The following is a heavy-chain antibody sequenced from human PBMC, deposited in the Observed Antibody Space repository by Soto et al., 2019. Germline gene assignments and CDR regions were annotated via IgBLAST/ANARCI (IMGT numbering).Heavy chain of an antibody. J-gene: IGHJ5*02. D-gene: IGHD3-16*02. CDR1: GFTFSSYG. CDR3: AKDLMITFGGVIA. CDR2: ISYDGSNK. Sequence: GSLRPSCTASGFTFSSYGMHWVRQAPGKGLEWVAVISYDGSNKYYADSVKGRFTISRDNSKNTPYLQMNSLRAEDTAVYYCAKDLMITFGGVIAWGQGTLVTVSS. V-gene: IGHV3-30*18.